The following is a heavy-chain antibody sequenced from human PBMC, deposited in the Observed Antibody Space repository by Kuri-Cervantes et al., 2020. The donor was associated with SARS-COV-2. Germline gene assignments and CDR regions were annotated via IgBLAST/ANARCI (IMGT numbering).Heavy chain of an antibody. CDR2: MFHSGSI. D-gene: IGHD1-14*01. V-gene: IGHV4-38-2*01. CDR3: ARTVAAGNWLDP. J-gene: IGHJ5*02. CDR1: GYSISSGYF. Sequence: SETLSLTCAVSGYSISSGYFWGWIRQPPGKGLEWIGSMFHSGSIYYNPSLKSRVTISIDMSKNEFSLKLTSVTAADTALYYCARTVAAGNWLDPWGQGTLVTVSS.